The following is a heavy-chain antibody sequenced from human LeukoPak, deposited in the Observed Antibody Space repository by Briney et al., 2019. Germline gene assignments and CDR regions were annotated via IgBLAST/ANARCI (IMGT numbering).Heavy chain of an antibody. J-gene: IGHJ4*02. CDR3: ARIVGASDY. CDR2: IYYSGST. CDR1: GGSISSSSYY. V-gene: IGHV4-39*01. Sequence: PSETLSLTCTVSGGSISSSSYYWGWIRQPPEKGLEWIGSIYYSGSTYYNPSLKSRVTISVDTSKNQFSLKLSSVTAADTAVYYCARIVGASDYWGQGTLVTVSS. D-gene: IGHD1-26*01.